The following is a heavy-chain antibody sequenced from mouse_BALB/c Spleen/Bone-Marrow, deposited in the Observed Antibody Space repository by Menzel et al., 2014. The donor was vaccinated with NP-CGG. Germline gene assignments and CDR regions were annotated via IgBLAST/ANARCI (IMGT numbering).Heavy chain of an antibody. D-gene: IGHD4-1*01. V-gene: IGHV14-3*02. Sequence: VHLQQSGAELVKPGASVKLSCTASGFNIKDTYMHWVKQRPEQGLEWIGRIDPANGNTKYDPKFQGKATITADTSSNTAYLQPSSLTSEDTAVYYCARWEYYAMDYWGQGTSVTVSS. CDR1: GFNIKDTY. CDR3: ARWEYYAMDY. CDR2: IDPANGNT. J-gene: IGHJ4*01.